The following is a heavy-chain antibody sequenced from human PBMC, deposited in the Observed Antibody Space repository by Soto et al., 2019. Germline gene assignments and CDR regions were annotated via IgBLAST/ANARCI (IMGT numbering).Heavy chain of an antibody. CDR1: GFTFSSYA. J-gene: IGHJ4*02. V-gene: IGHV3-23*01. CDR3: AKRPGSTSPRTYYFDY. CDR2: IGSSGNT. D-gene: IGHD1-26*01. Sequence: GGSLRLSCAASGFTFSSYAMSWVRRAPGKGLDWVSTIGSSGNTYYADSVKGRFTVSRDNSESTLYLQMKSLTAEDTAVYYCAKRPGSTSPRTYYFDYWGQGILVTVSS.